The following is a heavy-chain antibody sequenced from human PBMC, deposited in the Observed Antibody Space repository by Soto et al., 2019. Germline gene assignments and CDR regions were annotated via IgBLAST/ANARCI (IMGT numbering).Heavy chain of an antibody. CDR2: IDWDDDK. CDR3: ARILGSTVDY. V-gene: IGHV2-70*04. D-gene: IGHD1-26*01. Sequence: SGPTLVNPTQTLTLTCTVSGFSLSTSGTRVSWIRQPPGKALEWLARIDWDDDKFYTTSLKTRLTISRDTSKNQVVLTMTNMDPVDTRTYYCARILGSTVDYWGQGTLVTVSS. CDR1: GFSLSTSGTR. J-gene: IGHJ4*02.